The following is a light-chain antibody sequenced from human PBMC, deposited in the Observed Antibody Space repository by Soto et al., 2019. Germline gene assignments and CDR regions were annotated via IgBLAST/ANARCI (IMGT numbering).Light chain of an antibody. V-gene: IGKV3-20*01. CDR2: AAS. J-gene: IGKJ2*01. Sequence: EIVLTQSPGTLSLSPGERATLSCRASQSISSSYLAWYQQKPGQTPRLLIYAASTRATGIPDRFSGSGSGTHFTLTISRLEPEDFAVYYCQQYGNSVYTFGQGTKLEIK. CDR1: QSISSSY. CDR3: QQYGNSVYT.